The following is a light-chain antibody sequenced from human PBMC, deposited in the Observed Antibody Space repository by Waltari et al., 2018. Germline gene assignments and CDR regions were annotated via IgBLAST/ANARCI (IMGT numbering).Light chain of an antibody. Sequence: EIVLTQSPGTLSLSPGERATLSCRASQSVSSSDLAWDQQKPGQAPRLLIYGASSRATGIPDRFSGSGSGTDFTLTISRLEPEDFAVYYCQQYGSSPRTFGQGTKLEIK. J-gene: IGKJ2*01. V-gene: IGKV3-20*01. CDR1: QSVSSSD. CDR3: QQYGSSPRT. CDR2: GAS.